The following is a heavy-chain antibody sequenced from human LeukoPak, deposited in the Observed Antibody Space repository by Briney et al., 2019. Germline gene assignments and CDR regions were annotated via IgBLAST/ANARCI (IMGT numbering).Heavy chain of an antibody. CDR2: IYYSGST. V-gene: IGHV4-39*07. D-gene: IGHD3-9*01. J-gene: IGHJ6*02. CDR3: ARDLSYDILTGYPLTGYGMDV. Sequence: PSETLSLTCTVSGGSISSSSYYWGWIRQPPGKGLEWIGSIYYSGSTYYNPSLKSRVTISVDTSKNQFSLKLSSVTAADTAVYYCARDLSYDILTGYPLTGYGMDVWGQGTTVTVSS. CDR1: GGSISSSSYY.